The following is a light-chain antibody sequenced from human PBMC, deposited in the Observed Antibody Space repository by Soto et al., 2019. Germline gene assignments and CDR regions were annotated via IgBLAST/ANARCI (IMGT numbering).Light chain of an antibody. V-gene: IGLV1-44*01. CDR3: AAWDVSLNGVV. CDR1: SSNIGSNT. J-gene: IGLJ2*01. CDR2: TNN. Sequence: QPVLTQPPSASGTPGQRVTISCSGSSSNIGSNTVSWYQQLPGTAPKLLIYTNNQRPSGVPDRFSGSKSGTSASLAISGLQSEDEADYYCAAWDVSLNGVVFGGGTKLTVL.